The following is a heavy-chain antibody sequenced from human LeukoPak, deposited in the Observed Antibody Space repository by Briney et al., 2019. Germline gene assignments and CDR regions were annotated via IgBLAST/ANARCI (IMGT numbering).Heavy chain of an antibody. CDR3: ARRQLSSDWYFDL. J-gene: IGHJ2*01. V-gene: IGHV4-59*01. Sequence: SETLSLTCTVSGVSISSYYWSWIRQPPGKGLEWIGYIYYSGSTNYNPSLKSRVTISVDTSKNQFSLKLSSVTAADTAVYYCARRQLSSDWYFDLWGRGTLVTVSS. CDR2: IYYSGST. CDR1: GVSISSYY. D-gene: IGHD2-2*01.